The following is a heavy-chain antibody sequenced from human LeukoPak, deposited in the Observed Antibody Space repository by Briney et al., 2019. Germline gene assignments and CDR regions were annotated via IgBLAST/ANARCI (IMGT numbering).Heavy chain of an antibody. J-gene: IGHJ4*02. CDR1: GFTFSSYS. V-gene: IGHV3-21*01. Sequence: GGSLRLSCAASGFTFSSYSMIWVRQAPGKGLEWVSSISSSSSYIYYADSVKGRFTISRDNAKNSLYLQMNSLRAEDTAVYYCARDTDQYYYDSSGYPWGQGTLVTVSS. D-gene: IGHD3-22*01. CDR3: ARDTDQYYYDSSGYP. CDR2: ISSSSSYI.